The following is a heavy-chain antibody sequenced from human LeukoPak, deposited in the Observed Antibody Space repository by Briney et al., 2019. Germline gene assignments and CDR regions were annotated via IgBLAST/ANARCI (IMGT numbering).Heavy chain of an antibody. J-gene: IGHJ6*02. CDR3: ARFLKHCDGDLCYSGYYSYGMDV. D-gene: IGHD2-21*01. CDR2: ISSSSSYI. V-gene: IGHV3-21*04. CDR1: GFTFSSYS. Sequence: PGGSLRLSCAASGFTFSSYSMNWVRQAPGKGLEWVSSISSSSSYIYYADSVKGRFTISRDNAKDSLFLHVKSLRSEDTAIYYCARFLKHCDGDLCYSGYYSYGMDVWGQGTPIIVAS.